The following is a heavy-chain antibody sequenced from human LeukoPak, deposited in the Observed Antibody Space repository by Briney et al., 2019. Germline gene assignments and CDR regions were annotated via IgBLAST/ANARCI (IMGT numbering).Heavy chain of an antibody. Sequence: GGSLRLSCTASGFTFGDYSMSWVRQAPGKGLEYIGFIRTKDFGGTTEYAASVKGRFTISGDDSKSIAYLQIHSLQSEDTAVYYCSRDGLDYYGSGSYRGFDYWGQGTLVTVSS. J-gene: IGHJ4*02. V-gene: IGHV3-49*04. CDR3: SRDGLDYYGSGSYRGFDY. D-gene: IGHD3-10*01. CDR2: IRTKDFGGTT. CDR1: GFTFGDYS.